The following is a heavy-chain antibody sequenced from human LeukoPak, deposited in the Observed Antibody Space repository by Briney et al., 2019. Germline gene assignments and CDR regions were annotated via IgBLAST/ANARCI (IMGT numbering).Heavy chain of an antibody. CDR1: GFTFSSYA. Sequence: PGGSLRLSCAASGFTFSSYAMSWVRQAPGKGLEWVGRIKSKTDGGTTDYAAPVKGRFTISRDDSKNTLYLQMNSLKTEDTAVYYCTTKSGYYKYYFDYWGQGTLVTVSS. CDR2: IKSKTDGGTT. V-gene: IGHV3-15*01. CDR3: TTKSGYYKYYFDY. D-gene: IGHD3-22*01. J-gene: IGHJ4*02.